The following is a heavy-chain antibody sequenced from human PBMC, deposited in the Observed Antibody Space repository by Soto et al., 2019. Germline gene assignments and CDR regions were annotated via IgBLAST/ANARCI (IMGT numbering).Heavy chain of an antibody. CDR2: IYPGDSDT. Sequence: GESLKISCKGSGYSFTNYCIGWVRQMPGKGLEWMGIIYPGDSDTNYSPSFQGHVTISADKSISTAYLQWSSLKASDTAMYYCASSPRGYCSSTSCRELGNYYGMDVWGQGTTVTVSS. V-gene: IGHV5-51*01. CDR1: GYSFTNYC. CDR3: ASSPRGYCSSTSCRELGNYYGMDV. J-gene: IGHJ6*02. D-gene: IGHD2-2*01.